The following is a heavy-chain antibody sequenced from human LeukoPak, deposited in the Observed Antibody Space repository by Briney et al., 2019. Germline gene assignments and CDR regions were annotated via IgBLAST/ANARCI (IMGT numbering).Heavy chain of an antibody. J-gene: IGHJ4*02. CDR1: GGSISIYY. CDR3: VRDRELNY. CDR2: TYNSGST. V-gene: IGHV4-59*01. D-gene: IGHD3-10*01. Sequence: SETLSLTCTVSGGSISIYYWSWVRQPPGKGLEWLGYTYNSGSTLYNPSLKSRVTISVDTSRNEFSLRLTSVTAADAAVYYCVRDRELNYWGQGTLVTVSS.